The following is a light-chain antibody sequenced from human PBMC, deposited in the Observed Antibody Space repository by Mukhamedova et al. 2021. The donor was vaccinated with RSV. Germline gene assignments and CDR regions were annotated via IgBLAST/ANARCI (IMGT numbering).Light chain of an antibody. J-gene: IGLJ2*01. CDR3: CTYAGSYTFVV. Sequence: VTISCTGTSSDVGGYNYVSWYQQHPGKAPKLMIYDVSKRPSGVPDRFSGSKSGNTASLTISGLQAEDEAEYYCCTYAGSYTFVVF. V-gene: IGLV2-11*01. CDR2: DVS. CDR1: SSDVGGYNY.